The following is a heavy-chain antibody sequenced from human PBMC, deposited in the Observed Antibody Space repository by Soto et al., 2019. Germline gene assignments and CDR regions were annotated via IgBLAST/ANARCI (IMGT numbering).Heavy chain of an antibody. CDR3: TTDSRTSLPEIRFDY. Sequence: PVGSLRLSCVASGFPFSNAWINWVRQVPGKGLEWVGRVKSKTDGGSSDYAAAVKGRFAVSRDDSRNIVYLQMNSLKIEDTGVYYCTTDSRTSLPEIRFDYWGHGTQVTVSS. CDR1: GFPFSNAW. J-gene: IGHJ4*01. V-gene: IGHV3-15*07. D-gene: IGHD2-8*01. CDR2: VKSKTDGGSS.